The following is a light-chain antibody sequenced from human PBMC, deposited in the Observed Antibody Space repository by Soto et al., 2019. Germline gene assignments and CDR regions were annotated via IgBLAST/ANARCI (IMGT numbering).Light chain of an antibody. CDR2: LGS. Sequence: DIVMTQSPLSLPVTPGEPASISCRSSQSLLQSDSNNYLDWYLQKPGQSPHLLIYLGSNRASGVPDTFSGSGSGTDFTLQISRVEAEDVGIYYCMQALQTPLTFGGGTKVDIK. J-gene: IGKJ4*01. V-gene: IGKV2-28*01. CDR3: MQALQTPLT. CDR1: QSLLQSDSNNY.